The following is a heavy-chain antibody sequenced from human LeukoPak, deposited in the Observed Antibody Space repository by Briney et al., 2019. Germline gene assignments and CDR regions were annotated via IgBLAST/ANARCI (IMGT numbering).Heavy chain of an antibody. J-gene: IGHJ6*02. CDR1: GGTFSSYT. D-gene: IGHD2-2*01. CDR2: LIPILGIA. V-gene: IGHV1-69*04. Sequence: SVKVSCKASGGTFSSYTISWVRQAPGQGLEWMGRLIPILGIANYAQKFQGRVTITADKSTSTAYMELSSPRSEDTAVYYCARDRVVVVPAAIDYYYGMDVWGQGTTVTVSS. CDR3: ARDRVVVVPAAIDYYYGMDV.